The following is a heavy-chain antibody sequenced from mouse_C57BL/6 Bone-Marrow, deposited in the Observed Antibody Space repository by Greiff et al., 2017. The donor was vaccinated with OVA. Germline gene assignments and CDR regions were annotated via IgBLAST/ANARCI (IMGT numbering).Heavy chain of an antibody. D-gene: IGHD2-4*01. Sequence: VQLQQSGAELARPGASVKLSCKASGYTFTSYGISWVKQRTGQGLEWIGEIYPRSGNTYYNEKFKGKATLTADTSSSPAYMELSSLTSEDSAVYFCEREGGLRDAYWGQGTLVTVSA. CDR2: IYPRSGNT. V-gene: IGHV1-81*01. J-gene: IGHJ3*01. CDR1: GYTFTSYG. CDR3: EREGGLRDAY.